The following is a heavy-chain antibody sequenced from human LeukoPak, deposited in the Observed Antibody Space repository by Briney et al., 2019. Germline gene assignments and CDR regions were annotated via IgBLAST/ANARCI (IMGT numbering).Heavy chain of an antibody. D-gene: IGHD6-19*01. CDR3: ARDVAGAGTAYYYYYYYMDV. CDR1: GGSISSGDYY. Sequence: SQTLSLTCTVSGGSISSGDYYWSWIRQPPGRGLEWIGYIYYSGSTYYNPSLKSRVTISVDTSKNQFSLKLSSVTAADTAVYYCARDVAGAGTAYYYYYYYMDVWGKGTTVTVSS. J-gene: IGHJ6*03. V-gene: IGHV4-30-4*08. CDR2: IYYSGST.